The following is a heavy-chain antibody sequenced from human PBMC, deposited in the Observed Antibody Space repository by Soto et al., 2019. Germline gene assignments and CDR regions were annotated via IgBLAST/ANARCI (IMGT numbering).Heavy chain of an antibody. CDR2: ISYDGSNK. V-gene: IGHV3-30-3*01. J-gene: IGHJ6*02. D-gene: IGHD4-4*01. CDR3: ARGSKNDYNKGDYYYYYGMDV. CDR1: GFTFSSYA. Sequence: GGSLRLSCAASGFTFSSYAMHWVRQAPGKGLEWVAVISYDGSNKYYADSVKGRFTISRDNSKNTLYLQMNSLRAEDTAVYYCARGSKNDYNKGDYYYYYGMDVWGQGTTVTVSS.